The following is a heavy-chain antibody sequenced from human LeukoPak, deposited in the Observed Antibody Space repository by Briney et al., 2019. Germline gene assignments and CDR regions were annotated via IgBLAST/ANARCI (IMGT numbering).Heavy chain of an antibody. CDR3: ARGRLGSSGYYYFDY. J-gene: IGHJ4*02. Sequence: SETLSLTCTVSGGSISSYYWSWIRQPAGKGLEWIGRIYTSGSTNYNPSLKSRVTMSVDTSKNQFSLKLSSVTAADTAAYYCARGRLGSSGYYYFDYWGQGTLVTVSS. CDR1: GGSISSYY. D-gene: IGHD3-22*01. V-gene: IGHV4-4*07. CDR2: IYTSGST.